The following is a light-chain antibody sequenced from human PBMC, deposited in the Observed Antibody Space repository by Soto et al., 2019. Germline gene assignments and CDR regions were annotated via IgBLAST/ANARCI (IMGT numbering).Light chain of an antibody. V-gene: IGLV2-8*01. CDR2: EVS. J-gene: IGLJ1*01. Sequence: QSVLTQPPSASGSPGQSVTISCTGTSSDVGGYNYVSWYQQHPGKAPKVIIYEVSKRPSGVPDRFSGSKSGSTASLTVSGLQAEDEADYYCSSYAVTHIFVFGTGTKLTVL. CDR1: SSDVGGYNY. CDR3: SSYAVTHIFV.